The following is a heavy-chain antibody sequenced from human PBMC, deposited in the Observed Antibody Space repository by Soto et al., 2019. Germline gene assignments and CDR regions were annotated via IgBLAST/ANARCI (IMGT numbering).Heavy chain of an antibody. J-gene: IGHJ3*01. D-gene: IGHD6-19*01. V-gene: IGHV3-48*02. CDR1: QFPFDVYS. CDR2: IRHTTSAT. Sequence: GGSPRLSCVASQFPFDVYSMHWVRQAPGKGLEWVSYIRHTTSATFYADAVKGRFTISRDNRKNSLFLQMNSLRDDDTGVYFWARDRGSSGMFELDVWGPGTLVTVSS. CDR3: ARDRGSSGMFELDV.